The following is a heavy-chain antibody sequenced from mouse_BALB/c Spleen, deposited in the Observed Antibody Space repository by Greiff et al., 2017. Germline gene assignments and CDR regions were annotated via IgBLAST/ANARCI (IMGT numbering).Heavy chain of an antibody. V-gene: IGHV1-20*02. CDR2: INPYNGDT. J-gene: IGHJ2*01. Sequence: VQLQQSGPELVKPGASVKISCKASGYSFTGYFMNWVMQSHGKSLEWIGRINPYNGDTFYNQKFKGKATLTVDKSSSTAHMELRSLASEDSAVYYCARSPTFDYWGQGTTLTVSS. CDR3: ARSPTFDY. CDR1: GYSFTGYF.